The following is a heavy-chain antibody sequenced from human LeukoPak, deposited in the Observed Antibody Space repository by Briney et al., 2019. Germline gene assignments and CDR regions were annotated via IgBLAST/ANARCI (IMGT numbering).Heavy chain of an antibody. CDR2: LSATGVTI. Sequence: GGSLRLSCAASGFSLSTFAMTWVRQAPGKGLEWVSTLSATGVTIYYADSVKGRFTISRDNSKNTLYLQMNNLRAEDTAIYYCAKDRPKDYALGSPLGDWFDPWGQGTLVTVSS. D-gene: IGHD3-10*01. J-gene: IGHJ5*02. CDR1: GFSLSTFA. V-gene: IGHV3-23*01. CDR3: AKDRPKDYALGSPLGDWFDP.